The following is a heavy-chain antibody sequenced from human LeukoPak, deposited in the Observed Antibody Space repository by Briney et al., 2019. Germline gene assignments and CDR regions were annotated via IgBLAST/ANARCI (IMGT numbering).Heavy chain of an antibody. V-gene: IGHV3-11*01. CDR2: ISTSDSTI. J-gene: IGHJ3*02. D-gene: IGHD4-17*01. CDR1: GFTFSDYY. CDR3: AKDRVTNPDAFDI. Sequence: GGSLRLSCAASGFTFSDYYMAWIRQAPGKGLECVSYISTSDSTIYYADTVKGRFTISRDNAKSSLHLQMNSLRAEDTAVYYCAKDRVTNPDAFDIWGQGTMVTVSS.